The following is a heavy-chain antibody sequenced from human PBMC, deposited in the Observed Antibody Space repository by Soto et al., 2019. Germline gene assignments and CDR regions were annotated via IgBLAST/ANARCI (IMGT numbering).Heavy chain of an antibody. CDR3: ARGRHWLDY. J-gene: IGHJ4*02. CDR1: GGSISSFY. D-gene: IGHD6-19*01. Sequence: QVQLQESGPELVKPSETVSLTCTVSGGSISSFYWSWIRQPPGKGLEWIGYIYYTGSTNYNPSLKSPVTISVDTSKNQFSLKLSSVTAADTAVYYCARGRHWLDYWGQGTLVTVSS. CDR2: IYYTGST. V-gene: IGHV4-59*01.